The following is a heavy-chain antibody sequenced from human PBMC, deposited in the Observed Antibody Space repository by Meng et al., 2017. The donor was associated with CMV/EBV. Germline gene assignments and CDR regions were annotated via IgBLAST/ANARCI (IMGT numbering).Heavy chain of an antibody. J-gene: IGHJ5*02. CDR2: ISYDGSNK. CDR1: GFTFSSYA. D-gene: IGHD1-26*01. CDR3: ARDLNRIVGATDNWFDP. V-gene: IGHV3-30-3*01. Sequence: GESLKISCAASGFTFSSYAMHWVRQAPGKGLEWVAVISYDGSNKYYADSVKGRFTISRDNSKNTLYLQMNSLRAEDTAVYYCARDLNRIVGATDNWFDPWGQGTLVTVSS.